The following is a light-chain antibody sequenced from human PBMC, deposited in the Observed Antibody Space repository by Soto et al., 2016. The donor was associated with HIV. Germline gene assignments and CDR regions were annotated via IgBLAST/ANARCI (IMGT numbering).Light chain of an antibody. J-gene: IGKJ5*01. CDR3: MQAVQTPLT. Sequence: DIVMTQSPLTLPVTPGESASIPCRSSQSLLHSNGYYYLTWYLQKPGQSPRLLMYLGSTRASWVPDRFSGSGSGTDFTLKISRVEADDIGVYYCMQAVQTPLTFGQGTRLEIK. CDR2: LGS. CDR1: QSLLHSNGYYY. V-gene: IGKV2-28*01.